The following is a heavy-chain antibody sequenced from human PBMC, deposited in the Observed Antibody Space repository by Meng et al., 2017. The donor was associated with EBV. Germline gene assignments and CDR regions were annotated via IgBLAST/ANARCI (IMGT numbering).Heavy chain of an antibody. CDR3: AKGADLAAAGTFWFDP. D-gene: IGHD6-13*01. CDR2: INPNSGGT. Sequence: GQVVQLGDGVKQPGASGKVSCKASGYTFTGYYMHWVRQAPGQGLEWMGRINPNSGGTNYAQKFQGRVTMTRDTSISTAYMELSRLRSDDTAVYYCAKGADLAAAGTFWFDPWGQGTLVTVSS. V-gene: IGHV1-2*06. CDR1: GYTFTGYY. J-gene: IGHJ5*02.